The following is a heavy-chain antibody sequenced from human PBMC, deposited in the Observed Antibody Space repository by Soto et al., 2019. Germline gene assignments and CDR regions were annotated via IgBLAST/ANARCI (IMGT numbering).Heavy chain of an antibody. J-gene: IGHJ4*02. CDR1: GFIFSDYS. Sequence: EVSLVESGGGMVKPGGSLRLSCVASGFIFSDYSMNWVRQAPGTGLVWVAAISSSGGHTFYADSVKGRFTISRDNPKSSVFLQMSSLGGEDTAVYWCASLVGRSNFDSWGQGTLVTVSS. CDR3: ASLVGRSNFDS. CDR2: ISSSGGHT. D-gene: IGHD3-10*01. V-gene: IGHV3-21*06.